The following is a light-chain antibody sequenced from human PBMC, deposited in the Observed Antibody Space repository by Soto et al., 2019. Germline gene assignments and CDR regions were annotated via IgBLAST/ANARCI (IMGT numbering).Light chain of an antibody. Sequence: EIVLTQSPGTLSLPPGERAALSCRASQSVSRYLAWYHQKPGQAPRLLIYAASSRATGIPDRFSGSGSGTDFTLTISRLEPEDFAVYYCQQYGSSPQTFGQGTKVDIK. J-gene: IGKJ1*01. CDR1: QSVSRY. CDR2: AAS. V-gene: IGKV3-20*01. CDR3: QQYGSSPQT.